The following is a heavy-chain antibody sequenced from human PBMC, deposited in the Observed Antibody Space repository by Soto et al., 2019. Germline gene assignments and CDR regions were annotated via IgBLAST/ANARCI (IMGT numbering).Heavy chain of an antibody. Sequence: ITLKESGPTLVKPTQTLTLTCTFSGFSLTTSGVGVGWIRQSPAKAPEWLALIYWNDEKRYSPSLRSRLTITTSTSKTQVVLTMTDMDPVDTATYYCAHRLGSRGSFDYWGQGSLVTVSS. J-gene: IGHJ4*02. CDR2: IYWNDEK. V-gene: IGHV2-5*01. D-gene: IGHD6-25*01. CDR1: GFSLTTSGVG. CDR3: AHRLGSRGSFDY.